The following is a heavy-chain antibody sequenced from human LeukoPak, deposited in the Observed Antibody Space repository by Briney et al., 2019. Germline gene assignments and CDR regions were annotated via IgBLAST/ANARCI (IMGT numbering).Heavy chain of an antibody. D-gene: IGHD3-22*01. V-gene: IGHV1-2*02. Sequence: GASVKVSCKASGYTFTGYYMHWVRQAPGQGLEWMGWINPNSGGTNHAQKFQGRVTMTRDTSISTAYMELSSLRSEDTAVYYCARVSYYDSSGGMDVWGQGTTVTVSS. J-gene: IGHJ6*02. CDR2: INPNSGGT. CDR1: GYTFTGYY. CDR3: ARVSYYDSSGGMDV.